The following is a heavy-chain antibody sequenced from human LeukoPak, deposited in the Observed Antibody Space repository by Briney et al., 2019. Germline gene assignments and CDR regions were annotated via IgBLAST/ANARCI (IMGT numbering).Heavy chain of an antibody. Sequence: ASVKVSCKASGGTFSSYAISWVRQAPGQGLEWMGRIIPILGIANYAQKFQGRVTITADKSTSTAYMELSSLRSEDTAVYYCARDDLTMVRGVIYWGQGTLVTVSS. CDR3: ARDDLTMVRGVIY. V-gene: IGHV1-69*04. CDR1: GGTFSSYA. J-gene: IGHJ4*02. D-gene: IGHD3-10*01. CDR2: IIPILGIA.